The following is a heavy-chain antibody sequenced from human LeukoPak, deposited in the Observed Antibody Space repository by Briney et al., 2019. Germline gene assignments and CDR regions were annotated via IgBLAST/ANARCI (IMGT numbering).Heavy chain of an antibody. CDR2: IYYSGIT. V-gene: IGHV4-59*01. Sequence: SETLSLTCTVSGRSISSYYWSWIRQPPGNGLEWIGYIYYSGITNYHPSLKSRVTMSVDTSKNQFSLNLSSVTAADTAVYYCARDSRYCNSISCYGRPGYYGLDVWGQGTTVTVSS. CDR3: ARDSRYCNSISCYGRPGYYGLDV. J-gene: IGHJ6*02. D-gene: IGHD2-2*01. CDR1: GRSISSYY.